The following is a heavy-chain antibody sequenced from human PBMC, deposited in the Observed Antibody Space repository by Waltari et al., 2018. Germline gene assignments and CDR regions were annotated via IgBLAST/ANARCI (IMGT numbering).Heavy chain of an antibody. CDR2: ISSSSSTI. J-gene: IGHJ3*02. D-gene: IGHD6-19*01. CDR1: GFTFSSYS. CDR3: ARGLSSSDAFDI. V-gene: IGHV3-48*04. Sequence: EVQLVESGGGLVQPGGSRRLSCAASGFTFSSYSMNWVRQAPGKGLEWVSYISSSSSTIYYADSVKGRFTISRDNAKNSLYLQMNSLRAEDTAVYYCARGLSSSDAFDIWGQGTMVTVSS.